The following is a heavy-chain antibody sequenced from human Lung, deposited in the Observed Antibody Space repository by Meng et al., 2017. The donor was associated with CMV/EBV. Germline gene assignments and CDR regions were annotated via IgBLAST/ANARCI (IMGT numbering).Heavy chain of an antibody. V-gene: IGHV3-21*01. CDR3: ARDGRGSRATRYVDYFDY. D-gene: IGHD2-2*01. Sequence: GGSLRLXXAASGFTFSSYSMNWVRQAPGKGLEWVSSISSSSSYIYYADSVKGRFTISRDNAKNSLYLQMNSLRAEDTAVYYCARDGRGSRATRYVDYFDYWGQGTLVTVSS. CDR1: GFTFSSYS. CDR2: ISSSSSYI. J-gene: IGHJ4*02.